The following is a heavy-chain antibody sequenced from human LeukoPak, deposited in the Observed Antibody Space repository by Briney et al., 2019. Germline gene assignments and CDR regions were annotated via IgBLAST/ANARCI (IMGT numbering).Heavy chain of an antibody. CDR3: ARHDYGDYRVDY. J-gene: IGHJ4*02. Sequence: GASLKISCKGSGSSFTSYRIGWGRQMPGKGLEWMGIIYPGDSDTRYSPSFQGQVTISADKSISTAYLQWSSLKASDTAMYYCARHDYGDYRVDYWGQGTLVTVSS. D-gene: IGHD4-17*01. CDR1: GSSFTSYR. CDR2: IYPGDSDT. V-gene: IGHV5-51*01.